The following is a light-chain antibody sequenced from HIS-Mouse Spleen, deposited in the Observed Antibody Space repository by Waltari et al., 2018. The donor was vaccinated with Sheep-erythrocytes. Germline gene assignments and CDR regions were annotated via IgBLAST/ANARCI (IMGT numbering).Light chain of an antibody. Sequence: QSALTQPASVSGSPGQSITISCTGTSSDVGSSNLVSWYQQHPGKAPKLMIYEGSKRPSGVSNRFSGSKSGNKASLTISGLQAEDEADYYCCSYAGSSTWVFGGGTKLTVL. CDR3: CSYAGSSTWV. J-gene: IGLJ3*02. CDR1: SSDVGSSNL. V-gene: IGLV2-23*01. CDR2: EGS.